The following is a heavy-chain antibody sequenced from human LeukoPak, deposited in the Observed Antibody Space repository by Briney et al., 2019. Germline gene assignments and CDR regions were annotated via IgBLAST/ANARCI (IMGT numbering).Heavy chain of an antibody. CDR1: GDSIDSYY. J-gene: IGHJ5*02. Sequence: SETLSLTCTVSGDSIDSYYWSWIRQPPGKGLEWIGYIYYRGTTSYNPFLKSRVTISVDTSKNQFSLKLNSVTAADTAVYYCTKGGSGWYLNWLDPWGQGTLVTVSS. V-gene: IGHV4-59*12. CDR3: TKGGSGWYLNWLDP. CDR2: IYYRGTT. D-gene: IGHD6-19*01.